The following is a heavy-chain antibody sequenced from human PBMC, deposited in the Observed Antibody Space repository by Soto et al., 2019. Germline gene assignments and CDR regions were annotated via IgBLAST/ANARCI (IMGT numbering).Heavy chain of an antibody. CDR3: AKDLYHHWNYDFDC. CDR1: GFTFSSYG. CDR2: ISYDGSNK. Sequence: QVQLVESGGGVVQPGRSLRLSCAASGFTFSSYGMHWVRQAPGKGLEWVAVISYDGSNKYYADSVKGRFTISRDNSKSTLYLQMNSLRAEDTALYYCAKDLYHHWNYDFDCWGQGTLVTVSS. D-gene: IGHD1-7*01. V-gene: IGHV3-30*18. J-gene: IGHJ4*02.